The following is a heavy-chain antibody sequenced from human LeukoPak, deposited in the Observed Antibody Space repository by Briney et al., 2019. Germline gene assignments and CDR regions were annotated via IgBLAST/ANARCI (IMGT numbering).Heavy chain of an antibody. CDR1: GGSISTYC. CDR2: IYYSGST. D-gene: IGHD3-3*01. V-gene: IGHV4-59*01. Sequence: PSETLSLTCSVSGGSISTYCWTWIRQPPGKGLEWIGYIYYSGSTNYNPSLKSRVTISLDTSKNQFSLKLSSVTAADTAVYYCARAILSGYPDSWGQGTLVIVFS. CDR3: ARAILSGYPDS. J-gene: IGHJ4*02.